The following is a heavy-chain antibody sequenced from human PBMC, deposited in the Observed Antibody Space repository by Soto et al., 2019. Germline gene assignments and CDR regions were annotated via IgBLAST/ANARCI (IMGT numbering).Heavy chain of an antibody. CDR1: GFTFSSYW. CDR2: IKQDGSEK. Sequence: GGSLRLSXAASGFTFSSYWMSWVRQAPGKGLEWVANIKQDGSEKYYVDSVKGRFTISRDNAKNSLYLQMNSLRAEDTAVYYCARDMGAIYSDYWGQGTLVTVSS. D-gene: IGHD1-26*01. V-gene: IGHV3-7*03. J-gene: IGHJ4*02. CDR3: ARDMGAIYSDY.